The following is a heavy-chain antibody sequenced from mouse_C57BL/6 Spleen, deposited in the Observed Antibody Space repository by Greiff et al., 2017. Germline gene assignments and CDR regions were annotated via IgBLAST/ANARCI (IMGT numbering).Heavy chain of an antibody. D-gene: IGHD2-3*01. CDR1: GYTFTSYW. CDR3: ARWVMGYVTTTY. Sequence: VKLQQPGAELVKPGASVKLSCKASGYTFTSYWMHWVKQRPGQGLEWIGMIHPNSGSTNYNEKFKSKATLTVDKSSSTAYMQLSSLTSEASAVYYCARWVMGYVTTTYGGQGTTLTVSS. CDR2: IHPNSGST. V-gene: IGHV1-64*01. J-gene: IGHJ2*01.